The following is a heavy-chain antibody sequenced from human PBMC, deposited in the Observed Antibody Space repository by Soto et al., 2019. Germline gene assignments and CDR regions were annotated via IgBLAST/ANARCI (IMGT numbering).Heavy chain of an antibody. CDR3: ARGGPGYDFWSGYYYFDY. Sequence: QVQLQQWGAGLLKPSETLSLTCAVYGGSFSGYYWSWIRQPPGKGLEWIGEINHSRSTNYNPSLKSRVTISVDTSKNQFSLKLSSVTAADTAVYYCARGGPGYDFWSGYYYFDYWGQGTLVTVSS. CDR1: GGSFSGYY. CDR2: INHSRST. V-gene: IGHV4-34*01. D-gene: IGHD3-3*01. J-gene: IGHJ4*02.